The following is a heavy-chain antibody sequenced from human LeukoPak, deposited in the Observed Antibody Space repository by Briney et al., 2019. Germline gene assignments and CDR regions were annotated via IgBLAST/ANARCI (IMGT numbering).Heavy chain of an antibody. CDR3: ARRDILTGYPT. J-gene: IGHJ5*02. V-gene: IGHV4-34*01. CDR1: GGSFGGYY. Sequence: PSETLSLTCAVYGGSFGGYYWSWIRQPPGKGLEWIGEINHSGSTNYNPSLKSRVTISVDTSKNQFSLKLSSVTAADTAVYYCARRDILTGYPTWGQGTLVTVSS. D-gene: IGHD3-9*01. CDR2: INHSGST.